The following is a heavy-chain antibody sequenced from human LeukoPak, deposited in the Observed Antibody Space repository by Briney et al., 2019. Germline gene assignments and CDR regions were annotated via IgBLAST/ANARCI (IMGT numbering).Heavy chain of an antibody. Sequence: PGGSLRLSCAASGFTFNPYGMTWVRQAPGKGLEWVSAISGSGTSTYYADSVQGRFTISRDNSKNTLSLQMNSLRAEDTAVYYCAKKRDSHETLYFFDYWGQGTLVTVSS. V-gene: IGHV3-23*01. D-gene: IGHD2-15*01. J-gene: IGHJ4*02. CDR2: ISGSGTST. CDR3: AKKRDSHETLYFFDY. CDR1: GFTFNPYG.